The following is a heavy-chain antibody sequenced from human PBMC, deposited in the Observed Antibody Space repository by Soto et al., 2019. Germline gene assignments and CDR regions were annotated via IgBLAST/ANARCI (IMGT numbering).Heavy chain of an antibody. Sequence: PSETLSLTCFVSGASISRTYWWSLGRQTPGKRLEWIGQIYHTGTTSYNPSLKNRVTISLDKSNNQFSLRLTSMTAADTAVYYCATLPPRIVVVMTDLPTWGQGTLVTVSS. CDR2: IYHTGTT. D-gene: IGHD2-15*01. CDR3: ATLPPRIVVVMTDLPT. V-gene: IGHV4-4*02. J-gene: IGHJ5*02. CDR1: GASISRTYW.